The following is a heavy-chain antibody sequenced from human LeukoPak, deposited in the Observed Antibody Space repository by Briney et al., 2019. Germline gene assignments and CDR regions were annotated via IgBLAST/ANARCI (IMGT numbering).Heavy chain of an antibody. D-gene: IGHD3-3*01. V-gene: IGHV1-8*03. CDR1: GYTLTSYD. J-gene: IGHJ3*02. CDR2: MNPNSGNT. CDR3: ARGLGDYDPDAFDI. Sequence: GASVKVSCKASGYTLTSYDINWVRQATGQGLEWMGWMNPNSGNTGYAQKFQGRVTITRNTSISTAYMELSSLRSEDTAVYYCARGLGDYDPDAFDIWGQGTMVTVSS.